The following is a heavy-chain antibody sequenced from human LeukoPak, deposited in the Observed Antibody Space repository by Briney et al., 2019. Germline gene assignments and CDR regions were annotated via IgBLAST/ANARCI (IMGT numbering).Heavy chain of an antibody. V-gene: IGHV1-8*01. CDR3: ARARAIRSSTGGRYYMDV. Sequence: GASVKVSCKASGYTFTSYDINWVRQATGQGLEWMGWMNPNSGNTGYAQKFQGRVTMTRNTSISTAYMELSSLRSEDTAVYYCARARAIRSSTGGRYYMDVWGKGTTVTVSS. CDR1: GYTFTSYD. J-gene: IGHJ6*03. CDR2: MNPNSGNT. D-gene: IGHD6-6*01.